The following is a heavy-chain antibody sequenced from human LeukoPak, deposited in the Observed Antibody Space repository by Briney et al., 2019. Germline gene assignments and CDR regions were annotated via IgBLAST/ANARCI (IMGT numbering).Heavy chain of an antibody. CDR1: GGSISSGGYY. J-gene: IGHJ5*02. Sequence: SQTLSLTCTVSGGSISSGGYYWSWIRQHPGKGLEWIGYIYYSGSTNYNPSLKSRVTISVDTSKNQFSLKLSSVTAADTAVYYCARGFAPGDYGDYVDWFDPWGQGTLVTVSS. CDR3: ARGFAPGDYGDYVDWFDP. D-gene: IGHD4-17*01. CDR2: IYYSGST. V-gene: IGHV4-31*03.